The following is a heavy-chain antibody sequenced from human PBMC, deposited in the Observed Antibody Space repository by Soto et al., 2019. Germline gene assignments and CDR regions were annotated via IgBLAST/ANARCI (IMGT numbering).Heavy chain of an antibody. Sequence: EVQLVESGGGLIQPGGSLRLSCAASGFTVSSNYMSWVRQAPGKGLEWVSVIYSGGSTYYADSVKGRFTISRDNSKNTLYLQMNSLRDEDTAVYYCESSHWGNYDYVWGSYRGRGEYFDYWGQGTLVTVSS. V-gene: IGHV3-53*01. J-gene: IGHJ4*02. CDR1: GFTVSSNY. CDR3: ESSHWGNYDYVWGSYRGRGEYFDY. D-gene: IGHD3-16*02. CDR2: IYSGGST.